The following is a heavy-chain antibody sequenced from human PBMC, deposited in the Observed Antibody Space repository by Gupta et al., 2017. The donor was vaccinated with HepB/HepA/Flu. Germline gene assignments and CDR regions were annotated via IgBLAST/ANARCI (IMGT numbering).Heavy chain of an antibody. Sequence: EVQLLESGGGLVQPGGSLRLSCAASGFTFSSYAMSWVRQAPGKGLEWVSAISGSGGSTYYADSVKGRFTISRDNSKNTLYLQMNSLRAEDTAVYYCAKLICGGDCYSGYFQHWGQGTLVTVSS. CDR2: ISGSGGST. CDR3: AKLICGGDCYSGYFQH. D-gene: IGHD2-21*02. V-gene: IGHV3-23*01. CDR1: GFTFSSYA. J-gene: IGHJ1*01.